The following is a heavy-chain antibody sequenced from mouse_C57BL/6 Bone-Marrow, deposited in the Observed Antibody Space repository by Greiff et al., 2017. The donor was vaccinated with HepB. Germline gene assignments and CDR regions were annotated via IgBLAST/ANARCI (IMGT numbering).Heavy chain of an antibody. D-gene: IGHD2-4*01. CDR2: IYPRSGNT. V-gene: IGHV1-81*01. CDR1: GYTFTSYG. J-gene: IGHJ2*01. CDR3: ARKVDYDGGYFDY. Sequence: QVQLKESGAELARPGASVKLSCKASGYTFTSYGLSWVKQRTGQGLEWIGEIYPRSGNTYYNEKLKGKAKLTADKSSCTAYMELRGLTSEDSAVYFCARKVDYDGGYFDYWGQGTTLTVSS.